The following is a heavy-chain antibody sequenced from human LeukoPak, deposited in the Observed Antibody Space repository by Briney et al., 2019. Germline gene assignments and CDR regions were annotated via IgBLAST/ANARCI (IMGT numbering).Heavy chain of an antibody. CDR1: GFTFSSYW. D-gene: IGHD1-26*01. J-gene: IGHJ4*02. CDR2: IKQDGGEK. Sequence: GGSLRLSCAASGFTFSSYWMSWVRQAPGKGLEWVANIKQDGGEKYYVDSVKGRFTISRDNAKNSLYLQMNSLRAEDTAVYYCAIYSGSYRGSFDYWGQGTLVTVSS. CDR3: AIYSGSYRGSFDY. V-gene: IGHV3-7*02.